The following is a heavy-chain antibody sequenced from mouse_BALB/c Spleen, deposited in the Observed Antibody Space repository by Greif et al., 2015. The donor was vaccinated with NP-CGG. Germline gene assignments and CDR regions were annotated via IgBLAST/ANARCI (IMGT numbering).Heavy chain of an antibody. V-gene: IGHV5-6*01. CDR1: GFTFSSYG. D-gene: IGHD2-4*01. Sequence: EVKLVESGGDLVKPGGSLKLSCAASGFTFSSYGMSWVRQTPDKRLEWVATISSGGSYTYYPDSVKGRFTISRDNAKNTLYLQMSSLKSEDTAMYYCARYDYDSYWGQGTTLTVSS. J-gene: IGHJ2*01. CDR2: ISSGGSYT. CDR3: ARYDYDSY.